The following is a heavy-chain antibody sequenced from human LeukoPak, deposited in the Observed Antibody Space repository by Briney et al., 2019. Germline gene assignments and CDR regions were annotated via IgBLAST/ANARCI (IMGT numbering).Heavy chain of an antibody. D-gene: IGHD1-26*01. Sequence: GGSLRLSCAASGFTFSSYWTSWVRQAPGKGLEWVANIKQDGSEKYYVDSVKGRFTISRDNAKNSLYLQMNSLRAEDTAVYYCASGIVESDIRGQGTMVTVSS. CDR3: ASGIVESDI. CDR1: GFTFSSYW. J-gene: IGHJ3*02. V-gene: IGHV3-7*01. CDR2: IKQDGSEK.